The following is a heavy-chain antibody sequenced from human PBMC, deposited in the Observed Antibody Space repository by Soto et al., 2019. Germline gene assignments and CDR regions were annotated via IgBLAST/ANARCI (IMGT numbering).Heavy chain of an antibody. CDR3: AMGYSSSWQYYFDY. V-gene: IGHV1-69*06. CDR1: GGTFSSYA. Sequence: ASVKVSCKASGGTFSSYAISWVRQAPGQGLEWMGGIIPIFGTANYAQKFQGRVTITADKSTSTAYMELSSLRSEDTAVYYCAMGYSSSWQYYFDYWGQGTLVTVSS. D-gene: IGHD6-13*01. CDR2: IIPIFGTA. J-gene: IGHJ4*02.